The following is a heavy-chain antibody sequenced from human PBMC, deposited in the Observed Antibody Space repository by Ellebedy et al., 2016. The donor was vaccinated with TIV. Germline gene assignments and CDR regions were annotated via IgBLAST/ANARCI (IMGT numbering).Heavy chain of an antibody. V-gene: IGHV3-30-3*01. J-gene: IGHJ4*02. CDR2: ISYDGSSK. CDR3: ARDLDKTSGWYGGAAY. CDR1: GFTFNNYA. Sequence: GESLKISCAASGFTFNNYAMHWVRQAPGKGLEWVAIISYDGSSKYYADSVKGRFTISRDNSMTTLSLEMNSLRAEDTAVNYCARDLDKTSGWYGGAAYWGQGTLVTVSS. D-gene: IGHD6-19*01.